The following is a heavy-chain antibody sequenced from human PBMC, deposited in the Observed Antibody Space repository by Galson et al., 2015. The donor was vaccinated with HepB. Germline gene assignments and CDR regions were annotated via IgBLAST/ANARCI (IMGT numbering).Heavy chain of an antibody. CDR1: GYTFTPNG. J-gene: IGHJ4*02. CDR2: ISANSGNT. CDR3: ARDRDYRFDY. D-gene: IGHD4/OR15-4a*01. V-gene: IGHV1-18*04. Sequence: SVKVSCKASGYTFTPNGISWVRQAPGQGLEWMGWISANSGNTKYAQNLQGRVTLTRDTSTSTAYLELRSLRSDDTAAYYCARDRDYRFDYWGQRTLVTVSS.